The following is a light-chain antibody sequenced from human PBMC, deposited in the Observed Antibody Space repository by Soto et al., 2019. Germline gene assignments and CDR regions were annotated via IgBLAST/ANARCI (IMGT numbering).Light chain of an antibody. CDR2: EEN. J-gene: IGLJ1*01. Sequence: QSALAQPASVSGSPGQSITISCTGTSSDVGSYNLVSWYQQYPGKAPKPMIYEENKRPSGVSNRFSASKSGNTASLTISGLQAEDEAEYFCCSYAGSSTPYVFGTGTKVTVL. CDR1: SSDVGSYNL. V-gene: IGLV2-23*01. CDR3: CSYAGSSTPYV.